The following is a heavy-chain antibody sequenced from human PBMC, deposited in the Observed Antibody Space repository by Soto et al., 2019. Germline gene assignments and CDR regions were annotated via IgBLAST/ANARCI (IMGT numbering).Heavy chain of an antibody. J-gene: IGHJ4*02. CDR1: GGSISIGDYY. D-gene: IGHD5-18*01. CDR2: IYYSGST. CDR3: ASLLGYSHVDWDEDY. V-gene: IGHV4-30-4*01. Sequence: PSETLSLTCTVSGGSISIGDYYWSWIRQPPGKGLEWIGYIYYSGSTYYNPSLKSRVTISVDTSKNQFSLKLSSVTAADTAVYYCASLLGYSHVDWDEDYWGQGTMVTVYS.